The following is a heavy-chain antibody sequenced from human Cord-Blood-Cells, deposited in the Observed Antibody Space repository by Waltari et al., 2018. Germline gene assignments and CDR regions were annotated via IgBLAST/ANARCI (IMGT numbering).Heavy chain of an antibody. D-gene: IGHD3-22*01. CDR1: GGSISSSSYY. J-gene: IGHJ4*02. V-gene: IGHV4-39*01. CDR2: IYYSGRT. CDR3: ARSLLLHSSGYDFDY. Sequence: QLQLQESGPGLVKPSETLSLTCTVSGGSISSSSYYWGWIRQPPGKGLEWIGSIYYSGRTYDNQSLKSRVTISVDTSKSQFSLKLSSVTAADTAVYYCARSLLLHSSGYDFDYWGQGTLVTVSS.